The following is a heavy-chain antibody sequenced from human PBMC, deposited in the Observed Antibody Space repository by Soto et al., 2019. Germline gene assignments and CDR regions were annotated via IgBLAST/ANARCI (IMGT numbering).Heavy chain of an antibody. CDR3: ARDHHYYDSSGYFIGPSDAFDI. D-gene: IGHD3-22*01. V-gene: IGHV4-31*03. CDR1: GGSISSGGYY. Sequence: KPSETLSLTCTVSGGSISSGGYYWSWIRQHPGKGLEWIGYIYYSGSTYYNPSLKSRVTISIDTSKNQFSLKLSSVTAADTAVYYCARDHHYYDSSGYFIGPSDAFDIWGQGTMVTVSS. CDR2: IYYSGST. J-gene: IGHJ3*02.